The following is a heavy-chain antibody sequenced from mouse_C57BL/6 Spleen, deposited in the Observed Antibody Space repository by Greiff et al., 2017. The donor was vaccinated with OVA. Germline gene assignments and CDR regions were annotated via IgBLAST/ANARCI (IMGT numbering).Heavy chain of an antibody. V-gene: IGHV1-58*01. D-gene: IGHD1-1*01. CDR3: AREGNYYGSRNWYFDV. J-gene: IGHJ1*03. CDR1: GYTFTSYG. CDR2: IYIGNGYT. Sequence: VQLQQSGAELVRPGSSLKMSCKTSGYTFTSYGINWVKQRPGQGLEWIGYIYIGNGYTEYNEKFKGKATLTSDTASSTAYMQLSSLTSEDSAIYFCAREGNYYGSRNWYFDVGGTGTTVTVSS.